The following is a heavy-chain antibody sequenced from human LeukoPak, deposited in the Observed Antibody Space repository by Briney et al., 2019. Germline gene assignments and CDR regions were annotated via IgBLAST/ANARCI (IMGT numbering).Heavy chain of an antibody. CDR3: ATAIIDIAAAGTNWFDP. V-gene: IGHV1-24*01. J-gene: IGHJ5*02. Sequence: ASVKVSCKVSGYTLTELSMHWVRQAPGKGLERMGGFDPEDGETIYAQKFQGRVTMTEDTSTDTAYMELSSLRSEDTAVYYCATAIIDIAAAGTNWFDPWGQGTLVTVSS. CDR1: GYTLTELS. D-gene: IGHD6-13*01. CDR2: FDPEDGET.